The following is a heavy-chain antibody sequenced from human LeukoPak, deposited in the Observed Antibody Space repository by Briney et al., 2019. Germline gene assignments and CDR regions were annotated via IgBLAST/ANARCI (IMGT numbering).Heavy chain of an antibody. Sequence: ASVKVSCKASGYTFTSYYMHWVRQAPGQGLEWMGWINTNTGNPTYAQGFTGRFVFSLDTSVSTAYLQISSLKAEDTAVYYCARVLSGNGAMTTKSDYGMDVWGQGTTVTVSS. V-gene: IGHV7-4-1*02. CDR1: GYTFTSYY. CDR3: ARVLSGNGAMTTKSDYGMDV. D-gene: IGHD4-17*01. CDR2: INTNTGNP. J-gene: IGHJ6*02.